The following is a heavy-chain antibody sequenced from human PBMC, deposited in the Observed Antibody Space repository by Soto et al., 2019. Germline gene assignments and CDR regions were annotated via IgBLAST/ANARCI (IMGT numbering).Heavy chain of an antibody. J-gene: IGHJ4*02. CDR2: IHYSGST. CDR1: GGSISSYY. D-gene: IGHD2-2*01. Sequence: SETLSLTCTVSGGSISSYYWSWIRQPPGKGLEWIGYIHYSGSTNYNPSLKSRVTISVDTSKNQFSLKLRSVTAADTALYYCAGGKGPAGDPLGYFDYWGQGTLVTVSS. V-gene: IGHV4-59*01. CDR3: AGGKGPAGDPLGYFDY.